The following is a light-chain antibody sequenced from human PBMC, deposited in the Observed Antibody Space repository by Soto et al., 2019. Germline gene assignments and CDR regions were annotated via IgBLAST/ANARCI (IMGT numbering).Light chain of an antibody. CDR2: WAS. CDR1: QSVLDNSTNKSY. CDR3: HQYYTTPQT. Sequence: VLTQSPSSLAVSLGERATVNCRSSQSVLDNSTNKSYLAWYQKKPGHPPKLFVHWASVREAGVPDRFSGGGSGTDFTLTISSLQAEDVAVYYCHQYYTTPQTFGQGTQLEIK. V-gene: IGKV4-1*01. J-gene: IGKJ2*01.